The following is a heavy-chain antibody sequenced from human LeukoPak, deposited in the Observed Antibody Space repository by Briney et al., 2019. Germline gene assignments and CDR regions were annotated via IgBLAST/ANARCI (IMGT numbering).Heavy chain of an antibody. Sequence: GGSLRLSCLTSGFTLSTNAMSWVRQAPGKGLEWISGISGSGASTYYADSVKGRFTISRDNSKNTLYLQMNSLRAEDTAVYYCATRQPIDYWGQGTLVTVSS. J-gene: IGHJ4*02. CDR1: GFTLSTNA. V-gene: IGHV3-23*01. CDR2: ISGSGAST. CDR3: ATRQPIDY.